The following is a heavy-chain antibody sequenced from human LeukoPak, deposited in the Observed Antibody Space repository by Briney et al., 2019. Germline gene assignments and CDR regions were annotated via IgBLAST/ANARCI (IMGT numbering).Heavy chain of an antibody. CDR2: INPKSGGT. Sequence: GASVKVSCTASGYTFSDYYIHWLRQAPGQGLEWMGWINPKSGGTNYAQYFQGRVTMTRDTSSTTAYMELSRLRSDDTAVYYCARSDRGPNYYYYMDVWGKGTTVTISS. CDR1: GYTFSDYY. J-gene: IGHJ6*03. D-gene: IGHD3-10*01. V-gene: IGHV1-2*02. CDR3: ARSDRGPNYYYYMDV.